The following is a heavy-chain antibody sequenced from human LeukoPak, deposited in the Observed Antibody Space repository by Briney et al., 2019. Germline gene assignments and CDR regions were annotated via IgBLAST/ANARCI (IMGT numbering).Heavy chain of an antibody. CDR2: ISGSGGST. J-gene: IGHJ6*02. CDR3: ARDRKGLPMMVRGATNYEADYYYYGMDV. Sequence: GGSLRLSCAASGFTFSSYAMSWVRQAPGKGLEWVSAISGSGGSTYYADSVKGRFTISRDNSKNTLYLQMNSLRAEDTAVYYCARDRKGLPMMVRGATNYEADYYYYGMDVWGQGTTVTVSS. D-gene: IGHD3-10*01. V-gene: IGHV3-23*01. CDR1: GFTFSSYA.